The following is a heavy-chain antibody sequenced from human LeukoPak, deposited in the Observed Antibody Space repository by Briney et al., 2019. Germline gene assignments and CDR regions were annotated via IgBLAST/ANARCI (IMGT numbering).Heavy chain of an antibody. CDR1: DYTFTTYG. CDR3: ARALVDGYKELGY. J-gene: IGHJ4*02. Sequence: GASVSVSCTPSDYTFTTYGITWVRQAPGHGLECMGWISAYNGNTNYAQKFQGRVTMTTDTSTSTAYMELRSLRSDDTAMYYCARALVDGYKELGYWGQGTLVTVSS. CDR2: ISAYNGNT. V-gene: IGHV1-18*01. D-gene: IGHD5-24*01.